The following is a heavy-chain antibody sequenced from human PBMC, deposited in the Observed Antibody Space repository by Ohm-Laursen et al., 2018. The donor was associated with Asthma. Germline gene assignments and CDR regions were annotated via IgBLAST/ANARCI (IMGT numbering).Heavy chain of an antibody. Sequence: GASVKVSCKASGGTFSSYAISWVRQAPGQGLEWMGGIIPIFGTANYAQKFQGRVTITADESTSTAYMELSSLRSEDTAVYYCARDDGLSSGYSLGWFDPWGQGTLVTVSS. D-gene: IGHD3-22*01. J-gene: IGHJ5*02. CDR1: GGTFSSYA. CDR3: ARDDGLSSGYSLGWFDP. V-gene: IGHV1-69*13. CDR2: IIPIFGTA.